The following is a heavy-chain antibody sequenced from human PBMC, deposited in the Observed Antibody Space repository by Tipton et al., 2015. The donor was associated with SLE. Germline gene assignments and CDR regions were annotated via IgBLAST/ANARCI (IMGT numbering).Heavy chain of an antibody. V-gene: IGHV4-39*01. J-gene: IGHJ3*02. CDR1: GGSINSSGYH. CDR2: IYYTGST. CDR3: TRGDSTGLDVFAI. Sequence: LRLSCTVSGGSINSSGYHWDWIRQPPGKRLEWIASIYYTGSTYYNPSLKSRVTIFVDSSKNQFSLKLTSVTAADTAVYYCTRGDSTGLDVFAIWGQGTMVTVSS. D-gene: IGHD2-8*02.